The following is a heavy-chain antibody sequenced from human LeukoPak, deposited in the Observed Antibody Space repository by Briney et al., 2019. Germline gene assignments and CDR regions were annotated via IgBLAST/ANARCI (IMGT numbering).Heavy chain of an antibody. J-gene: IGHJ6*02. CDR3: ARAPGVSMVRGVITPSYYGMDV. D-gene: IGHD3-10*01. Sequence: SVKVSCKASGGTFSSYAISWVRQAPGQGLEWMGGIIPIFGTANYAQKFQGRVTITADESTSTAYMELSSLRSEDTAVYYCARAPGVSMVRGVITPSYYGMDVWGQGTTVTVSS. CDR2: IIPIFGTA. CDR1: GGTFSSYA. V-gene: IGHV1-69*13.